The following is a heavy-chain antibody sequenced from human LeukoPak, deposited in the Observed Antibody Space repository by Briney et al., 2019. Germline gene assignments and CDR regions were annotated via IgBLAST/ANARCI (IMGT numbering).Heavy chain of an antibody. CDR1: GFTFSSYE. V-gene: IGHV3-48*03. Sequence: GGSLRLSCAVSGFTFSSYEMNWVRQAPGKGLEWVSYISSSGSTIYYADSVEGRFTISRDNAKNSLYLRMNSLRAEDTSVYYCAELGITMIGGVWGKGTTVTISS. CDR2: ISSSGSTI. CDR3: AELGITMIGGV. D-gene: IGHD3-10*02. J-gene: IGHJ6*04.